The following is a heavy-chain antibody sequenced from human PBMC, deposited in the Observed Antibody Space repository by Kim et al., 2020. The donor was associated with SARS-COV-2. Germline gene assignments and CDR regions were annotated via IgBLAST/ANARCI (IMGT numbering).Heavy chain of an antibody. CDR3: ARDSIVREDYGGNPRDY. CDR2: ISYDGSNK. CDR1: GFTFSSYA. J-gene: IGHJ4*02. D-gene: IGHD4-17*01. V-gene: IGHV3-30*04. Sequence: GGSLRLSCAASGFTFSSYAMHWVSQAPGKGLEWVAVISYDGSNKYYADSVKGRFTISRDNSKNTLYLQMNSLRAEDTAVYYCARDSIVREDYGGNPRDYWGQGTLVTVSS.